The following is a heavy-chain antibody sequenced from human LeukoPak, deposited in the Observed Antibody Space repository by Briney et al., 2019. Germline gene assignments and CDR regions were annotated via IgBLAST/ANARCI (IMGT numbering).Heavy chain of an antibody. CDR1: GFTFSSYG. CDR2: IRYDGSNK. V-gene: IGHV3-30*02. J-gene: IGHJ3*02. D-gene: IGHD3-10*01. CDR3: ARAHIWFGELLRAFDI. Sequence: PGGSLRLSCAASGFTFSSYGMHWVRQAPGKGLEWVAFIRYDGSNKYYADSVKGRSTISRDNSKNTLYLQMNSLRAEDTAVYYCARAHIWFGELLRAFDIWGQGTMVTVSS.